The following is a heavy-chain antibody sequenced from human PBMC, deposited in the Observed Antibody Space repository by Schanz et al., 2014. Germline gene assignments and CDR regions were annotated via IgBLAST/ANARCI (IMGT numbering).Heavy chain of an antibody. V-gene: IGHV3-NL1*01. Sequence: QVQLVESGGGVVQPGRSLRLSCAASGFTFSSYGMHWVRQAPGQGLEWVSLIYRSGSTYYADSVKGRFTISRDNSKNTLYLQMNSLRTEDTAVYFCAKSYDTSGYSGFDYWGQGTLVTVSS. CDR2: IYRSGST. J-gene: IGHJ4*02. CDR3: AKSYDTSGYSGFDY. D-gene: IGHD3-22*01. CDR1: GFTFSSYG.